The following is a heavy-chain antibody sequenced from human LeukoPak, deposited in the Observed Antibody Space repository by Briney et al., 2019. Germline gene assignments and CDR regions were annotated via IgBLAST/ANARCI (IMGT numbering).Heavy chain of an antibody. CDR2: IYHDVAT. Sequence: PSETLSLTCTVSGGSIRSYYYNWIRQTPVKRLEWIGYIYHDVATSYNPSLKSRVTMSVDTSKNQFSLTLISATAADTAVYYCARAQVASRIRLEHWGQGILVTVSS. CDR3: ARAQVASRIRLEH. J-gene: IGHJ1*01. V-gene: IGHV4-59*01. CDR1: GGSIRSYY. D-gene: IGHD5-12*01.